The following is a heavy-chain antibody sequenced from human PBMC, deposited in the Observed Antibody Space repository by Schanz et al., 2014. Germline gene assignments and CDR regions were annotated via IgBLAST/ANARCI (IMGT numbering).Heavy chain of an antibody. CDR2: ISGSGGST. J-gene: IGHJ4*02. Sequence: VQLVESGGGVVQFGRSLRLSCVASGFTFSSYAMSWVRQAPGKGLEWVSGISGSGGSTYYADSVKGRFTISRDNSKNTLYLQMNSLRAEDTAVYYCAKDPSHGDYDYYFDYWGQGTLVTVSS. CDR3: AKDPSHGDYDYYFDY. V-gene: IGHV3-23*04. CDR1: GFTFSSYA. D-gene: IGHD3-22*01.